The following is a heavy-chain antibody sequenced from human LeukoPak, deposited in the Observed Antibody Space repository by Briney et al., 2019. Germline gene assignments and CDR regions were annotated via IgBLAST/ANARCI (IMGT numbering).Heavy chain of an antibody. CDR2: ISYDGSNK. J-gene: IGHJ5*02. D-gene: IGHD3-3*01. Sequence: PGRSLRLSCAASGFTFSSYAMHWVRQAPGKGLEWVAVISYDGSNKYYADSVKGRFTISRDNSKNTLYLQMNSLRAEDTAVYYCARPALGGHDFWSGYYLGDWFDPWGQGTLVTVSS. V-gene: IGHV3-30*01. CDR3: ARPALGGHDFWSGYYLGDWFDP. CDR1: GFTFSSYA.